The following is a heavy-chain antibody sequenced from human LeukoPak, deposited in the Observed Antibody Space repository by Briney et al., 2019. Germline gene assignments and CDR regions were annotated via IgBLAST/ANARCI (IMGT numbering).Heavy chain of an antibody. CDR2: MNPNSGRT. CDR3: ARFTVGATTEGAFDI. CDR1: GYTLTSYD. V-gene: IGHV1-8*01. Sequence: GASVKVSCKASGYTLTSYDINWVRQATGQGLEWMGWMNPNSGRTGYAQNFQGRITITRNTSISTAYMELSSLRSEDTAVYYCARFTVGATTEGAFDIWGQGTMVTVSS. J-gene: IGHJ3*02. D-gene: IGHD1-26*01.